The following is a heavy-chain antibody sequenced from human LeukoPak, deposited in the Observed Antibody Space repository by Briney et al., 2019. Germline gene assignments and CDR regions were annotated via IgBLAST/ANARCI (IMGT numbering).Heavy chain of an antibody. J-gene: IGHJ6*03. CDR3: ARDRNYYDRPMDV. D-gene: IGHD3-22*01. CDR2: INHSGST. Sequence: PSETLSLTCAVSGYPINNAYYWVWIRQPPGKGLEWIGEINHSGSTNYNPSLKSRVTISIDTSKNQFSLKLSSVTAADTAVYYCARDRNYYDRPMDVWGKGTTVTVSS. CDR1: GYPINNAYY. V-gene: IGHV4-38-2*02.